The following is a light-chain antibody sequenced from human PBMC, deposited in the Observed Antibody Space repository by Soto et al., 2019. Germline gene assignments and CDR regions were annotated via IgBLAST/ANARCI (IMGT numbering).Light chain of an antibody. CDR2: GAY. Sequence: EIVLTQSPGTLSLSPGERATLSCRASQSVSSSYLAWYQQKPGQAPRLLIYGAYSRATGIPHRFSGSGSGTDFSLTISRLEPKDLAVYYCQQYGSSPYAFGQGAKLEIK. J-gene: IGKJ2*01. CDR1: QSVSSSY. CDR3: QQYGSSPYA. V-gene: IGKV3-20*01.